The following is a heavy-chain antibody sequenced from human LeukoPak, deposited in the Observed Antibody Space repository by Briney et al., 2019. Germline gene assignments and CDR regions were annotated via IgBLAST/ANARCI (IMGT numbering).Heavy chain of an antibody. J-gene: IGHJ3*02. CDR3: TRQQLDAFDI. CDR1: GFTFSSYV. V-gene: IGHV3-23*01. CDR2: ISGGGGST. Sequence: GGSLRLSCAASGFTFSSYVMNWVRQAPGKGLEWVSVISGGGGSTYYAESVKGRFTISRDNAKNTLSLQMNSLRAEDTAVYYCTRQQLDAFDIWGPGTMVTVSS. D-gene: IGHD6-13*01.